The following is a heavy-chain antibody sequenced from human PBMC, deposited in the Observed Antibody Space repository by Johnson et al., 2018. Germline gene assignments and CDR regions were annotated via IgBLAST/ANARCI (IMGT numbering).Heavy chain of an antibody. J-gene: IGHJ6*03. V-gene: IGHV3-30*18. D-gene: IGHD5-18*01. Sequence: QVQLVQSGGGVVQPGRSLRLSCAASGFTFSNYGMHWVRQAPGKGLAWVAVISYDGFNKYYADSVQGRFTISRDNSKNTLYLQMNSRRPEDRAVYYCAKALGAERYSHGYWYMDVWGKGTTVTVSS. CDR3: AKALGAERYSHGYWYMDV. CDR1: GFTFSNYG. CDR2: ISYDGFNK.